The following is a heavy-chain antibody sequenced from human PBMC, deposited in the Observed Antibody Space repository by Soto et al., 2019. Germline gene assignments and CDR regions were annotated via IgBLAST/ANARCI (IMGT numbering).Heavy chain of an antibody. CDR3: AKDRTVACNPWDYYYGLDV. CDR1: GFTFNNYA. J-gene: IGHJ6*02. Sequence: EVQLLESGGGLVQSGGSLRLYCAASGFTFNNYAMNWVRQAPGKGLEWVSSVRNSGGSREYADSVRGRFTVSRDNSKRTMYLQMDSLRAANTAVYYCAKDRTVACNPWDYYYGLDVWGQGTTVTVSS. V-gene: IGHV3-23*01. D-gene: IGHD6-19*01. CDR2: VRNSGGSR.